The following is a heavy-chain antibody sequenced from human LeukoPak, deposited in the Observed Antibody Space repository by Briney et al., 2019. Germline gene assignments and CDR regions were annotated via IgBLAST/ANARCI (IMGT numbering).Heavy chain of an antibody. J-gene: IGHJ4*02. CDR2: ISPTGTDM. CDR1: GFSVSNTY. CDR3: APRGGTATYY. Sequence: GGSLRLSCAASGFSVSNTYMSWVRQAPGKGLEWVSSISPTGTDMFYADSVKGRFTISRDNAKNSLYLQMDSLRAEDTAVYYCAPRGGTATYYWGQGTLVTVSS. D-gene: IGHD2-15*01. V-gene: IGHV3-21*01.